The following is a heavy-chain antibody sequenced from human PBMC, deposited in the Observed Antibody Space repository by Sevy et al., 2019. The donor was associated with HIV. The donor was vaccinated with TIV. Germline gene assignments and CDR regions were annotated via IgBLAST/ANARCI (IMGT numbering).Heavy chain of an antibody. CDR1: GFTFIAFG. V-gene: IGHV3-23*01. CDR3: ARYGRIPVAGHTWFDP. CDR2: ISGGGAAT. D-gene: IGHD6-19*01. Sequence: GESLKISCSASGFTFIAFGMTWVRQAPGKGLEWVSGISGGGAATAYADSVKGRFTISRDNSKNTLYLQMNSLTAADTAAYYCARYGRIPVAGHTWFDPWGLGTLVTVSS. J-gene: IGHJ5*02.